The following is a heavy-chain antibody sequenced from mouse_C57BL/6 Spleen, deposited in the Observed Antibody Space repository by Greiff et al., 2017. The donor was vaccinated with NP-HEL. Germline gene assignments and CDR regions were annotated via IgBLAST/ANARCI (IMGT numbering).Heavy chain of an antibody. D-gene: IGHD2-4*01. V-gene: IGHV1-26*01. J-gene: IGHJ3*01. CDR1: GYTFTDYY. CDR2: INPNNGGT. CDR3: ARGENYDYEAWFAY. Sequence: EVQLQQSGPELVKPGASVKISCKASGYTFTDYYMNWVKQSHGKSLEWIGDINPNNGGTSYNQKFKGKATLTVDKSSSTAYMELRSLTSEDSAVYYCARGENYDYEAWFAYWGQGTLVTVSA.